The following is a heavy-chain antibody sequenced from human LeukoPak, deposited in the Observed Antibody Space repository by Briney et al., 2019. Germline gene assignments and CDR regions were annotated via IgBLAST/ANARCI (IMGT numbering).Heavy chain of an antibody. CDR2: IYHSGST. CDR1: GGSISSSNW. Sequence: PSETLSLTCAVSGGSISSSNWWSWVHQPPGKGLEWIGEIYHSGSTNYNPSLKSRVTISVDKSKNQFSLKLSSVTAADTAVYYCARDNMYCSSTSCYGWGQGTLVTVSS. CDR3: ARDNMYCSSTSCYG. J-gene: IGHJ4*02. D-gene: IGHD2-2*01. V-gene: IGHV4-4*02.